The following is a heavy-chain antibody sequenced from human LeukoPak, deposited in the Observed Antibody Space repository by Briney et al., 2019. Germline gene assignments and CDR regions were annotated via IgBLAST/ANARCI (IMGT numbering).Heavy chain of an antibody. CDR2: IYYSGST. CDR3: ARATYYYDSSGYYYVSSHFDY. D-gene: IGHD3-22*01. CDR1: GGSISSYY. Sequence: SETLSLTCTVSGGSISSYYWSWIRQPPGKGLEWIGYIYYSGSTNYNPSLKSRVTISVDTSKNQFSLKLSSVTAADTAVYYCARATYYYDSSGYYYVSSHFDYWGQGTLVTVSS. J-gene: IGHJ4*02. V-gene: IGHV4-59*08.